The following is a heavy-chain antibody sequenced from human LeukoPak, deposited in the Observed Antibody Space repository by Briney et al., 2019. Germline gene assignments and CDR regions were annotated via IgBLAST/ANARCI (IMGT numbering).Heavy chain of an antibody. CDR3: AKDGRFSGSPYFYYMDV. Sequence: PGGSLRLSCVASGFTFGDHPMHWVRQVPGKGLEWVSGINWNGGSIGYADSVKGRFTISRDNAKNSLYLQMNGLRAEDTALYYCAKDGRFSGSPYFYYMDVWGKGTTITVS. CDR1: GFTFGDHP. D-gene: IGHD1-26*01. J-gene: IGHJ6*03. V-gene: IGHV3-9*01. CDR2: INWNGGSI.